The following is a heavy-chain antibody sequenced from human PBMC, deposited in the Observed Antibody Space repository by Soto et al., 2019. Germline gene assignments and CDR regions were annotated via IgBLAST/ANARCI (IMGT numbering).Heavy chain of an antibody. Sequence: GGSLRLSCAASGFTFSSYSMNWVRQAPGKGLEWVSSISSSSSYIYYADSVKGRFTISRDNAKNSLYLQMNSLRAEDTAVYYCARDRRDSRPFVVVPAATSGEFGYWGQGTLVTVSS. D-gene: IGHD2-2*01. CDR1: GFTFSSYS. CDR2: ISSSSSYI. V-gene: IGHV3-21*01. J-gene: IGHJ4*02. CDR3: ARDRRDSRPFVVVPAATSGEFGY.